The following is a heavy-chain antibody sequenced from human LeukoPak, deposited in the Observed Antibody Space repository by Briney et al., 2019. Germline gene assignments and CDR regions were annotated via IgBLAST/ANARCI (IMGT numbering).Heavy chain of an antibody. CDR3: ARPPSDYYEAPLGY. J-gene: IGHJ4*02. D-gene: IGHD3-22*01. V-gene: IGHV1-2*02. CDR2: INPNSGGT. Sequence: ASVKVSCKTSGYTFSDYYIHWVRQAPGQGLEWMGWINPNSGGTNYAQKFQGRVTMTRDTSISTAYMELSRLRSDDTAVYYCARPPSDYYEAPLGYWGQGTLVTVSS. CDR1: GYTFSDYY.